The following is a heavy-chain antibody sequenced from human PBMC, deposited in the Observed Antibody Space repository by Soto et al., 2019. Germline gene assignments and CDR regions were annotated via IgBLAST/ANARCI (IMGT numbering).Heavy chain of an antibody. J-gene: IGHJ4*02. Sequence: SETLSLTCTVSGGSISSGGYYWSWIRQHPGKGLEWIGYIYYSGSTYYDPSLKGRVTISVDTSKNQFSLKLSSVTAADTAVYYCARDRSGLLRWGQGTLVTVSS. CDR2: IYYSGST. D-gene: IGHD6-19*01. CDR1: GGSISSGGYY. V-gene: IGHV4-31*03. CDR3: ARDRSGLLR.